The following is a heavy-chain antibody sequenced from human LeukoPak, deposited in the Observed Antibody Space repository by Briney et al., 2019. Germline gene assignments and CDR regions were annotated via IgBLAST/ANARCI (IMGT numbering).Heavy chain of an antibody. D-gene: IGHD3-22*01. CDR2: MNPNSGNT. CDR1: GYTFTSYD. Sequence: GASVKVSCKASGYTFTSYDINWVRQATGQGLEWMGWMNPNSGNTGYAQKFQGRVTMTRNTSISTAYMELSSLRSEDTAVYYCARTRIVVVISAFDIWGQGTMVTVSS. J-gene: IGHJ3*02. V-gene: IGHV1-8*01. CDR3: ARTRIVVVISAFDI.